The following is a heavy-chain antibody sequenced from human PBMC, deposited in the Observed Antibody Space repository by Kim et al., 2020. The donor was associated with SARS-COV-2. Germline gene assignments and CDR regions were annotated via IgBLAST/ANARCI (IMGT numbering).Heavy chain of an antibody. CDR1: GYTFTSFW. Sequence: GESLKISCKGSGYTFTSFWIGWARQMPGKGLEWMGIIFPGDSNIRYRPSFQGLVTISADRSISTASLQWSSLKASDTAMYYCASLEYGGNVKFDVFDIWGQGTMVTVSS. CDR2: IFPGDSNI. J-gene: IGHJ3*02. CDR3: ASLEYGGNVKFDVFDI. D-gene: IGHD2-15*01. V-gene: IGHV5-51*01.